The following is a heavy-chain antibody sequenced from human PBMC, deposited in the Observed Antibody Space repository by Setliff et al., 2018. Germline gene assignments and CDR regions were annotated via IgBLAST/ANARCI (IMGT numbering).Heavy chain of an antibody. J-gene: IGHJ4*02. V-gene: IGHV3-23*01. D-gene: IGHD4-17*01. CDR2: ISGSGRTT. CDR3: VNARMVTTWGRAY. CDR1: GFTFSSYA. Sequence: GGSLRLSCSASGFTFSSYAMTWVRQAPGKGLEWVSSISGSGRTTYYAASVKGRLTISRDNSRNTLSLQMNSLRADDTAVDFCVNARMVTTWGRAYWGQGTLVTVSS.